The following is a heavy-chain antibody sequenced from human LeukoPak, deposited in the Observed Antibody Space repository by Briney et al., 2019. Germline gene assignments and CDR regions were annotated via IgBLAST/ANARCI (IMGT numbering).Heavy chain of an antibody. CDR3: ARGGATVDY. J-gene: IGHJ4*02. D-gene: IGHD5-12*01. V-gene: IGHV3-21*01. CDR2: ISSSSSYI. Sequence: GGSLRLSCAASGFSFNNAWVTWVRQAPGKGLEWVSSISSSSSYIYYADSVKGRFTISRDNAKNSVYLQMNSLRAEDTAVYYCARGGATVDYWGQGTLVTVSS. CDR1: GFSFNNAW.